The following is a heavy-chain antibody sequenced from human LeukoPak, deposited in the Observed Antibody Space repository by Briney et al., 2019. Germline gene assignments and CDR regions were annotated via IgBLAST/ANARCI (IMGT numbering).Heavy chain of an antibody. CDR3: ARVSQQLVHHYFDY. D-gene: IGHD6-13*01. V-gene: IGHV4-31*03. J-gene: IGHJ4*02. CDR1: GGSISSGGYY. Sequence: PSQTLSLTCTVSGGSISSGGYYWNWIRQHPGKGLEWIGYIYYSGSTLYNPSLQSRVTISVETSKNQFSLKLSSVTAAGTAVYYCARVSQQLVHHYFDYWGQGTLVTVSS. CDR2: IYYSGST.